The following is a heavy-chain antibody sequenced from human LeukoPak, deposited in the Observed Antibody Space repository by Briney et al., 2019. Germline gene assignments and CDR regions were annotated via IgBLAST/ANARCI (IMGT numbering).Heavy chain of an antibody. CDR3: ARRSPRLFTIFGVVTPEELFQH. Sequence: SETLSLTCAVCGESFSGYSWTWIRQPPGIGEIHHTGSTNYNPSLKSRVTLSIDTSKNQFSLKLSSVTAADTAVYYCARRSPRLFTIFGVVTPEELFQHWGQGTLVTVSS. V-gene: IGHV4-34*01. CDR2: IHHTGST. D-gene: IGHD3-3*01. CDR1: GESFSGYS. J-gene: IGHJ1*01.